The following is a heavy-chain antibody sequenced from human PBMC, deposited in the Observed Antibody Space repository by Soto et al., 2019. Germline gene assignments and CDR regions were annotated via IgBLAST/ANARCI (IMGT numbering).Heavy chain of an antibody. V-gene: IGHV4-59*01. J-gene: IGHJ4*02. CDR3: ARSGDSFGFTDY. CDR2: VFYKGNT. Sequence: QVQLQESGPGLVKPSETLSLTCTVSGGSITGYYWTWIRQPPGKGLEWIGYVFYKGNTNYNPSLKSRVTRSVDTSANQFSLRLSSVTAGDTAVYYCARSGDSFGFTDYWGQGTLVTVSS. D-gene: IGHD5-18*01. CDR1: GGSITGYY.